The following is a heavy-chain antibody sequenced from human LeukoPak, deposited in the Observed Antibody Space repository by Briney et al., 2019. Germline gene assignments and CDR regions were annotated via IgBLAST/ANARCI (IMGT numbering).Heavy chain of an antibody. CDR2: IYTSGSI. D-gene: IGHD5-18*01. J-gene: IGHJ4*02. CDR3: ARVGSGRYNYGYSLVY. Sequence: SETLSLTCTVSGGSISSNSYYWSWIRQPAGKGLEWIGRIYTSGSINYNPSLKSRVTISVDKSKNQFSLTLSSVTAADTAVYYCARVGSGRYNYGYSLVYWGQGTLVTVSS. CDR1: GGSISSNSYY. V-gene: IGHV4-61*02.